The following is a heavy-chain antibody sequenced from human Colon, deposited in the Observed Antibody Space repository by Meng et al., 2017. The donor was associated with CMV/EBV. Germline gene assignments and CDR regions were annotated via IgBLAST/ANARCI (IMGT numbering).Heavy chain of an antibody. CDR1: GGSFSGYY. CDR3: ARAIHSGGCNGPSCYVYYYGMDV. V-gene: IGHV4-34*01. D-gene: IGHD2-8*01. J-gene: IGHJ6*02. Sequence: SETLSLTCAVHGGSFSGYYWSWIRQPPGKGLEWIGEISQSGKTNFSPSLKSRVTTSVDTSNNQVHLNLTSVTAADTGVYYCARAIHSGGCNGPSCYVYYYGMDVWGQGTTVTVSS. CDR2: ISQSGKT.